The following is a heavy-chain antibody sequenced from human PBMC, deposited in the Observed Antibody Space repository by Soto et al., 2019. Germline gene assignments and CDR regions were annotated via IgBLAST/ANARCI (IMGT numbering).Heavy chain of an antibody. J-gene: IGHJ6*03. D-gene: IGHD2-15*01. V-gene: IGHV3-13*01. CDR1: GFTLSTYD. CDR2: IGSAGDT. CDR3: AKGPHSASWCYYMDV. Sequence: EVQLVESGGGLVQPGGSLRLSCAASGFTLSTYDMHWVRQATGKGLEWVATIGSAGDTYYPGSVKGRFTVSRESAKNSLYLQMNSLSAEDTAVYYCAKGPHSASWCYYMDVWGKGTTVTVSS.